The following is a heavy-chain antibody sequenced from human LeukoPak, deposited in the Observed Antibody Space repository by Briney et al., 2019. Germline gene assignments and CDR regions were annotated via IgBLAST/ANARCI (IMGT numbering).Heavy chain of an antibody. V-gene: IGHV3-64*01. CDR1: RFTFSSYA. J-gene: IGHJ4*02. Sequence: GGSLRLSCAASRFTFSSYAMHWVRPAAAKGLEYVSAISSNGGSTYYANSVKGRFTISRDNSKNTLYLQMGSLRAEDMAVYYCARGYDCWSGYWSHSDYWGQGTLVTVSS. D-gene: IGHD3-3*01. CDR3: ARGYDCWSGYWSHSDY. CDR2: ISSNGGST.